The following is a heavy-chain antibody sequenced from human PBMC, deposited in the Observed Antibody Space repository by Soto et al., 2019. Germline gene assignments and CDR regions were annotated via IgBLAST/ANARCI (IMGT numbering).Heavy chain of an antibody. CDR3: ARGVGCSSTSCHYYYYYYMDV. Sequence: ASVKVSCKASGYTFTGYYMHWVRQAPGQGLEWMGWINPNSGGTNYAQKFQGWVTMTRDTSISTAYMELSRLRSDDTAVYYCARGVGCSSTSCHYYYYYYMDVWGKGTTVTVSS. J-gene: IGHJ6*03. D-gene: IGHD2-2*01. CDR1: GYTFTGYY. V-gene: IGHV1-2*04. CDR2: INPNSGGT.